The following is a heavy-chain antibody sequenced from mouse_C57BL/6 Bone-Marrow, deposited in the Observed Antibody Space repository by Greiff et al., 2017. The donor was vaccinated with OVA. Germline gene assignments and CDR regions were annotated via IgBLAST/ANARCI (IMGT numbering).Heavy chain of an antibody. J-gene: IGHJ1*03. Sequence: EVHLVESEGGLVQPGSSMKLSCTASGFTFSDYYMDWVRQVPEKGLEWVANINPDGSTTCYLDSLKGRSIISGDNAQNILYLQMSSLKSEDTATYYCARGSSYGYYDVWGTGTTVTVSS. CDR3: ARGSSYGYYDV. V-gene: IGHV5-16*01. D-gene: IGHD1-1*01. CDR2: INPDGSTT. CDR1: GFTFSDYY.